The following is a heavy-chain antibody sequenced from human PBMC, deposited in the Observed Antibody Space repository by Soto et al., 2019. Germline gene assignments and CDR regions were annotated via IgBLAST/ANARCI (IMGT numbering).Heavy chain of an antibody. D-gene: IGHD4-17*01. Sequence: GESLKLSGTGSGYLFTGYWSCWVLQMPGKGLEWMGRIDPSDSYTNYSPSFQGHVTISADKSISTAHLQWSSLKASDTARYYCARRGYGGNSACDYWGQGPRVTVSA. CDR1: GYLFTGYW. J-gene: IGHJ4*02. V-gene: IGHV5-10-1*01. CDR2: IDPSDSYT. CDR3: ARRGYGGNSACDY.